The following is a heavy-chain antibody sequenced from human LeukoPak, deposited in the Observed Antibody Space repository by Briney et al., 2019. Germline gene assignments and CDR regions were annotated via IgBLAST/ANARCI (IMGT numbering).Heavy chain of an antibody. J-gene: IGHJ4*02. Sequence: SETLSLTCTVSRGSISNYYWGWIRRPPGKGLEWIGFFSYSGSTNYNPSLKSRVNISVDTSKNQFSLKLTSVTAADTAVYYCARDGPGDVGFDYWGQGTLVTVSS. CDR3: ARDGPGDVGFDY. D-gene: IGHD7-27*01. CDR1: RGSISNYY. V-gene: IGHV4-59*13. CDR2: FSYSGST.